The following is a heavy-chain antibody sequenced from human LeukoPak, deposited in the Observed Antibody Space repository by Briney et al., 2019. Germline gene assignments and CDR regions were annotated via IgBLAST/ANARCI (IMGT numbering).Heavy chain of an antibody. CDR2: IYYSGTT. Sequence: SETLSLTCTVSGDSISTTSYFWAWIRQPPGEGLEWIGSIYYSGTTYFNSSLKSRVTISVERAKNHFSLKLSSLTVADTARYYCARVYSSTHNWFDTWGQGIQVTVSS. CDR1: GDSISTTSYF. J-gene: IGHJ5*02. CDR3: ARVYSSTHNWFDT. V-gene: IGHV4-39*07. D-gene: IGHD6-19*01.